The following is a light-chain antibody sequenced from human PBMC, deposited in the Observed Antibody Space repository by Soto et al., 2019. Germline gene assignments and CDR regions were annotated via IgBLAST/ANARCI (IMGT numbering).Light chain of an antibody. CDR1: HSVSDY. J-gene: IGKJ5*01. CDR2: GAS. V-gene: IGKV3D-15*01. CDR3: QQYNKWPPIT. Sequence: EIVMTPSPATLSVSPGERATLSCRASHSVSDYLAWYQQKPGQAPRFLIYGASNRATGIPDRFSGSGSGTDFTLTISRLEPEDFAVYYCQQYNKWPPITFGQGTRLEIK.